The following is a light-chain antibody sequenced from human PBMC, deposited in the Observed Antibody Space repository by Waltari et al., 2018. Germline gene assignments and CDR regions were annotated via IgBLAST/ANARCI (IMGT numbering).Light chain of an antibody. CDR2: KAN. CDR1: LGSLATTSY. V-gene: IGLV8-61*01. CDR3: ALYMGSGIWV. Sequence: QTVVTQEPSLSVSPGGTVTLTCALSLGSLATTSYATWYQQTPGQAPRTLVYKANARSSGVPDRFSGSILGNTAALTITGAQADDESDYYCALYMGSGIWVFGGGTRLTVL. J-gene: IGLJ3*02.